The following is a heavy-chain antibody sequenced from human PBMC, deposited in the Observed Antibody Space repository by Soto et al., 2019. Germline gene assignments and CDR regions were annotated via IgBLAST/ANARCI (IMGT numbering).Heavy chain of an antibody. CDR1: GFTFSSYS. CDR2: ISSSSSTI. CDR3: ARGERSWFDP. D-gene: IGHD1-1*01. V-gene: IGHV3-48*01. J-gene: IGHJ5*02. Sequence: EVQPVESGGGLVQPGGSLRLSCAASGFTFSSYSMNWVRQAPGKGLEWVSYISSSSSTIYYADSVKGRFTISRDNAKNSLYLQMNSLRAEDTAVYYCARGERSWFDPWGQGTLVTVSS.